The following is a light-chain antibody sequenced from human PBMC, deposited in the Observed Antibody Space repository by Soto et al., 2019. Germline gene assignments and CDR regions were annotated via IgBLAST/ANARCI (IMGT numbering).Light chain of an antibody. CDR1: SSHIGKNY. Sequence: QSVLTQPPSVSAAPRQKDTISCSGGSSHIGKNYVSWYQQLPGTAPELLIYEDDKRPSGTPDRFSGSKSGTSATLDITGLQTGDEADYYCGTWDDSLSAYVFGTGTKLTVL. V-gene: IGLV1-51*01. CDR3: GTWDDSLSAYV. J-gene: IGLJ1*01. CDR2: EDD.